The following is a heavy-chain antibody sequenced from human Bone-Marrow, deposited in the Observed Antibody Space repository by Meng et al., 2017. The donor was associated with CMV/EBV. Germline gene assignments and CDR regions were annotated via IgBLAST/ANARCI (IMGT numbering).Heavy chain of an antibody. V-gene: IGHV3-7*01. D-gene: IGHD2-21*01. CDR1: GFTFSNAW. J-gene: IGHJ4*02. CDR3: ARGAHCGGDCS. CDR2: IKQDGSEK. Sequence: GGSLRLSCAASGFTFSNAWMSWVRQAPGKGLEWVANIKQDGSEKYYVDSVKGRFTISRDNAKNSLYLQMNSLRAEDTAVYYCARGAHCGGDCSWGQGTLVTVSS.